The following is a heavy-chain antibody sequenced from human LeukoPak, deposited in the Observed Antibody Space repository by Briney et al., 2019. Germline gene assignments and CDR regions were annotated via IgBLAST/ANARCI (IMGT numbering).Heavy chain of an antibody. J-gene: IGHJ4*02. CDR3: ARVFSSSWYVLGY. D-gene: IGHD6-13*01. V-gene: IGHV4-39*07. CDR1: GGSISTSNYY. Sequence: SETLSLTCTVSGGSISTSNYYWGWIRQPPGKGLEWIGNIFYSGSTYYSPSLKSRVTISLDTSRNQFSLKLSSVTAADTAVYYCARVFSSSWYVLGYWGQGTLVTVSS. CDR2: IFYSGST.